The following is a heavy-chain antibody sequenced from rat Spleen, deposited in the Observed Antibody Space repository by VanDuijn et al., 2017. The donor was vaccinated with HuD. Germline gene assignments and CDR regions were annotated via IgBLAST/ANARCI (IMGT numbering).Heavy chain of an antibody. CDR2: ISSGGST. D-gene: IGHD1-7*01. CDR1: GFSLISNG. V-gene: IGHV2S12*01. Sequence: QVQLKESGPGLVQPSQTLSLTCTVSGFSLISNGVSWVRQSPGKGLEWIAAISSGGSTYFNSALKSRLSISRDTSKSQVFLKMNSLQTEDTATFFCTRVEDYGYYWGQVVMVTVSS. CDR3: TRVEDYGYY. J-gene: IGHJ2*01.